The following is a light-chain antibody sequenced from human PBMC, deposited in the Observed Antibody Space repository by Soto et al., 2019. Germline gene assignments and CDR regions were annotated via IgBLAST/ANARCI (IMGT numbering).Light chain of an antibody. J-gene: IGKJ5*01. CDR1: QSASTN. Sequence: EIVLTQSPVTLSVSPGERATLFCRASQSASTNLAWYQHKPGQAPRLLIYGASTRATAIPARFSGSGSGTEFTLTINSLESEDFAVYGCQHYNSWPRIAFGQGTRLEIK. CDR3: QHYNSWPRIA. CDR2: GAS. V-gene: IGKV3-15*01.